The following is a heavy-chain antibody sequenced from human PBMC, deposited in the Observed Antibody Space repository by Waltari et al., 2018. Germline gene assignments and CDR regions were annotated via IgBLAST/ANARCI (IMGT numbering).Heavy chain of an antibody. V-gene: IGHV1-24*01. D-gene: IGHD4-4*01. J-gene: IGHJ2*01. CDR1: GYTLTDLS. Sequence: QVQLVQSGAEVKKPGASVKVSCKVSGYTLTDLSMHWVRPAPGKGLEWMGGFDPEDGETSYAQKFQGRVTMTEDTSTDTAYMELSSLRSEDTAVYYCATRTGMTTVTSYWYFDLWGRGTLVTVSS. CDR3: ATRTGMTTVTSYWYFDL. CDR2: FDPEDGET.